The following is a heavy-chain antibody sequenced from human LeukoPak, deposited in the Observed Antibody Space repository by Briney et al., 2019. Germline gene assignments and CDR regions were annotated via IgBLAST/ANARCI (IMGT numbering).Heavy chain of an antibody. J-gene: IGHJ6*04. Sequence: GASVKVSCKASGYTFTSYYIHRVRQAHGQGLEWMGMINPSSVTTSYAQKFQGRVTVTRDTSTSTVYMELSSLRSEDTAVYYCARGLRYLDWTRYTSYFGMDVWGKGTTVTVSA. CDR1: GYTFTSYY. CDR2: INPSSVTT. CDR3: ARGLRYLDWTRYTSYFGMDV. D-gene: IGHD3-9*01. V-gene: IGHV1-46*01.